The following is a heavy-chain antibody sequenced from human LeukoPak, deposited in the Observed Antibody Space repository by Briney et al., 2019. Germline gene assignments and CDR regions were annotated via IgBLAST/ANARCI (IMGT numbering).Heavy chain of an antibody. CDR3: ARSGFGELFLFDY. CDR1: GGSISSGSYY. Sequence: SQTLSLTCTVSGGSISSGSYYWSWIRQPAGKGLEWIGRIYTSGSTNYNPSLKSRVTISVDTSKNQFSLKLSSVTAADTAVYYCARSGFGELFLFDYWGQGTLVTVSS. V-gene: IGHV4-61*02. J-gene: IGHJ4*02. D-gene: IGHD3-10*01. CDR2: IYTSGST.